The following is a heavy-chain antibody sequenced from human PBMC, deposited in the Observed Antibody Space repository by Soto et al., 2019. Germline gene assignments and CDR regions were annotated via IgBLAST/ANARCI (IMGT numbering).Heavy chain of an antibody. CDR3: AGYSSSWSRSGCW. V-gene: IGHV4-30-4*01. CDR1: GGSISSDNYY. CDR2: IHYSGTT. Sequence: KPSETLSLTCTVSGGSISSDNYYWSWIRQPPGKGLEWIGYIHYSGTTYYNPSLKSRVTISVDTSKNQFSLKLSSVTAADTAVYYCAGYSSSWSRSGCWWGQGTLVTVSS. D-gene: IGHD6-13*01. J-gene: IGHJ4*02.